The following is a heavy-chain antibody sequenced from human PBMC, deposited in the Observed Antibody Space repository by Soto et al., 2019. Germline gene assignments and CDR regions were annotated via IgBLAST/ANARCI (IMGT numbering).Heavy chain of an antibody. CDR3: ARSGGSWANNWFDP. J-gene: IGHJ5*02. CDR2: INHSGST. D-gene: IGHD2-15*01. CDR1: GGSFSGYY. Sequence: SETLSLTCAVYGGSFSGYYSSWIRQPPGKGLEWIGEINHSGSTNYNPSLKSRVTISVDTSKNQFSLKLSSVTAADTAVYYCARSGGSWANNWFDPWGQGTLVTVSS. V-gene: IGHV4-34*01.